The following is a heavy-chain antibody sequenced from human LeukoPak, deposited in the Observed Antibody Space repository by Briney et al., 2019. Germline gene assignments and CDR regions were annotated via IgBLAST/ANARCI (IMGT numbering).Heavy chain of an antibody. J-gene: IGHJ5*02. CDR1: GYSISSGYY. CDR2: IYHSGST. Sequence: ASETLSLTCAVSGYSISSGYYWGWIRQPPGKGLEWIGSIYHSGSTYYNPSLKSRVTISVDTSKNQFSLKLSSVTAADTAVYYCATDSGRAVAGPLGGTGWFDPWGQGTLVTVSS. CDR3: ATDSGRAVAGPLGGTGWFDP. D-gene: IGHD6-19*01. V-gene: IGHV4-38-2*02.